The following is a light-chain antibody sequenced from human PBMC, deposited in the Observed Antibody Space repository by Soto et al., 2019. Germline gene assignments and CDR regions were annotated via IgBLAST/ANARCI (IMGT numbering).Light chain of an antibody. J-gene: IGLJ1*01. CDR3: SSYSSTTLV. CDR1: SSDVGGHDY. Sequence: QSALTQPASVSGSPGQSINISCTGTSSDVGGHDYVSWYQQHPGKAPKLIIYEVRNRTSGVSNRFSGSKSGNTASLTISGLQAEDEAYYSCSSYSSTTLVFGTGTKLTVL. V-gene: IGLV2-14*01. CDR2: EVR.